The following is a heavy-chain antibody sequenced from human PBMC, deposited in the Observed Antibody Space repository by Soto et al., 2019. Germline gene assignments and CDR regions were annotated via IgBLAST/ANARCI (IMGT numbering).Heavy chain of an antibody. CDR3: ARTSSSWYEFDY. V-gene: IGHV3-13*01. Sequence: GGSLRLSCAASGFTFSNYDMHWVRQATGKGLEWVSAIGTADDTYYPGSVKGRFTISRENAKNSLYLQMNNLRAEDTAVYYCARTSSSWYEFDYWGQGTLVTVSS. D-gene: IGHD6-13*01. CDR1: GFTFSNYD. J-gene: IGHJ4*02. CDR2: IGTADDT.